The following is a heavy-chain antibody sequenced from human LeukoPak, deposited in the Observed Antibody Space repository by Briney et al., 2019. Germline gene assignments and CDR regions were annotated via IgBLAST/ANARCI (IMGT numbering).Heavy chain of an antibody. CDR2: ISWNSGSI. CDR1: GFTFDDYA. Sequence: GGSLRLSCAASGFTFDDYAMHWVRQAPGKGLEWVSGISWNSGSIGYADSVKGRFTISRDNAKNSLYLQMNSLRAEDMALYYCARARATPLYYFDYWGQGTLVTVSS. V-gene: IGHV3-9*03. CDR3: ARARATPLYYFDY. J-gene: IGHJ4*02.